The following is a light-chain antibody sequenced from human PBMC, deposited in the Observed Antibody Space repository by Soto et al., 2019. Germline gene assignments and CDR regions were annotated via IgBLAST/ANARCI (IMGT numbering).Light chain of an antibody. CDR3: QQYDNLPTIT. J-gene: IGKJ5*01. CDR1: QDISNY. Sequence: DIQMTQSPSSLSASVGDRVTITCQASQDISNYLNWYQQKPGKAPKLLIYDASNLETGVPSRFSGSGSGTDFTFTISSLQPEDIETYYCQQYDNLPTITFGQGTRLEIK. V-gene: IGKV1-33*01. CDR2: DAS.